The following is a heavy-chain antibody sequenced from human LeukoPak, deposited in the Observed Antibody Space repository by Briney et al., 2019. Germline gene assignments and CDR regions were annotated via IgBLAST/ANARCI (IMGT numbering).Heavy chain of an antibody. V-gene: IGHV3-7*02. CDR2: IKEDGSEK. Sequence: GGSLRLSCAASGFTFSSYWMSWVRQAPGKGLEWVANIKEDGSEKYYVDSVKGRFTISRDNAKNSLYLQMNSLRAEDTAVYYCAKIGHSGYDFPDYWGQGTLVTVSS. CDR1: GFTFSSYW. J-gene: IGHJ4*02. CDR3: AKIGHSGYDFPDY. D-gene: IGHD5-12*01.